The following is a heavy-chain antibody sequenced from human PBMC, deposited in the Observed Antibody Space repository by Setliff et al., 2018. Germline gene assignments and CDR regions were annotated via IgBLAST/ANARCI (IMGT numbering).Heavy chain of an antibody. D-gene: IGHD2-2*01. CDR1: GYTFTSYY. V-gene: IGHV1-46*03. J-gene: IGHJ4*02. Sequence: ASVKVSCKASGYTFTSYYMNWVRQAPGQGLEWMGIINPRGGSTSHAQKLQGRVTMTRGTSTNTVYMELSSLRSEDTAVYYCARGGSPDCSTAGCRYGDYVYWGQGTQVTVSS. CDR3: ARGGSPDCSTAGCRYGDYVY. CDR2: INPRGGST.